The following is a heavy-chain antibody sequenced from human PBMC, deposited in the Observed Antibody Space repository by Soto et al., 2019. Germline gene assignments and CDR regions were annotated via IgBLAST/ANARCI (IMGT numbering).Heavy chain of an antibody. J-gene: IGHJ5*02. V-gene: IGHV4-4*07. CDR3: ARDGSGSYFVA. Sequence: SETLSLTCTVSGASITGTSYWSWIRQPAGKGLEWIGRFSLSGTTNYNPSLRSRVTMSADVSKNQFSLRLTSVTAADTAVYYCARDGSGSYFVAWGQGTLVTVSS. CDR1: GASITGTSY. CDR2: FSLSGTT. D-gene: IGHD3-10*01.